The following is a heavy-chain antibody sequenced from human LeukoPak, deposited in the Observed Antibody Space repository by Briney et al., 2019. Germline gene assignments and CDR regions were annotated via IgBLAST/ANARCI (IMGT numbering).Heavy chain of an antibody. J-gene: IGHJ6*02. CDR3: ARQRDYYYGMDV. CDR2: ISGSGDST. Sequence: GGSLRLSCAASGFTFSSYAMSWVRQAPGKGLEWVSAISGSGDSTYYADSVKGRFTISRDNAKNSLYLQMNSLRAEDTAVYYCARQRDYYYGMDVWGQGTTVTVSS. V-gene: IGHV3-23*01. CDR1: GFTFSSYA.